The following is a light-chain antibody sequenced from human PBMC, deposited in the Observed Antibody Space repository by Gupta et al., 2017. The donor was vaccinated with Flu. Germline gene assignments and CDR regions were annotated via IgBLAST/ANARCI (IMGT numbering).Light chain of an antibody. CDR2: EVS. V-gene: IGLV2-14*01. CDR3: SSYSATYILL. J-gene: IGLJ2*01. CDR1: RGDIESYNY. Sequence: QSALTQPASVSGSPGQSITISCTGTRGDIESYNYVSWYQQYPGQVPKVIIYEVSNRPSGVSDRFSGSKSGNTASLIISGRQTEDEADYYCSSYSATYILLFGGGTRLTVL.